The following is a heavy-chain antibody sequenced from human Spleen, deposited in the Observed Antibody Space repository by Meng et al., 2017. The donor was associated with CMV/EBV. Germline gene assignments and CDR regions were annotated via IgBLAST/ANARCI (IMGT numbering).Heavy chain of an antibody. CDR1: RFYIHGHA. D-gene: IGHD6-13*01. CDR2: INWSGGNI. V-gene: IGHV3-20*03. CDR3: AGDAAADPYTWFDL. J-gene: IGHJ5*02. Sequence: APRFYIHGHALNWVRQVPAKGLEWVSGINWSGGNIGYADSVRRRFTVSRDNGKNSLYLQMNGLTGEDTALYYCAGDAAADPYTWFDLWGQGALVTVSS.